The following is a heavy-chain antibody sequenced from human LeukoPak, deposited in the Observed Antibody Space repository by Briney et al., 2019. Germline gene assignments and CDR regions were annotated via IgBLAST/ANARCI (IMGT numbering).Heavy chain of an antibody. CDR3: ARDRSCSGGSCSNWFDP. J-gene: IGHJ5*02. Sequence: SETLSLTCTVSGVSISSYYWSWIRQPPGKGLEWIGYIYYSGSTNYNPSLKSRVTISVDTSKNQFSLKLSSVTAADTAVYYCARDRSCSGGSCSNWFDPWGQGTLVTVSS. CDR2: IYYSGST. D-gene: IGHD2-15*01. V-gene: IGHV4-59*01. CDR1: GVSISSYY.